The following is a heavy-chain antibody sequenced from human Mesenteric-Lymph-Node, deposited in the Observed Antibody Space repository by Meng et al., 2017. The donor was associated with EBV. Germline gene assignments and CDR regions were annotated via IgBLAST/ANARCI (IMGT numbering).Heavy chain of an antibody. D-gene: IGHD1-26*01. Sequence: VMLGSSGGVVFLPGTPLESPFWAVEFTLIHFAMTCVRQAPGGGLEWVSTVSNTGDKTYYSASVKGRFTISRDNSKNTLSLQMNRLRAEDTALYYCASSIVLLPATVDSWGQGTLVTVSS. CDR3: ASSIVLLPATVDS. CDR1: EFTLIHFA. CDR2: VSNTGDKT. V-gene: IGHV3-23*04. J-gene: IGHJ5*01.